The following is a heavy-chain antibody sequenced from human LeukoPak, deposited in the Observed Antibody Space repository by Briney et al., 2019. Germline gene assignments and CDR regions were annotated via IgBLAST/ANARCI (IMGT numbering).Heavy chain of an antibody. V-gene: IGHV3-11*01. CDR3: ANQLGSSWADAFDI. D-gene: IGHD1-1*01. J-gene: IGHJ3*02. CDR1: GGSISSGDYY. Sequence: LSLTCTVSGGSISSGDYYWSWIRQPPGKGLEWVSSITTGGNYIYYADSVKGRFTISRDNAKNSLYLQMNSLRAEDTAVYYCANQLGSSWADAFDIWGQGTMVTVSS. CDR2: ITTGGNYI.